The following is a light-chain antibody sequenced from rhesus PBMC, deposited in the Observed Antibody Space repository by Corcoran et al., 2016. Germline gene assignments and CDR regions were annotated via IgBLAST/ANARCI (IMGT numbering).Light chain of an antibody. CDR3: QQYSDWPLT. CDR1: QSVSNN. CDR2: GAS. V-gene: IGKV3-42*03. J-gene: IGKJ4*01. Sequence: EIVLTQSPATLSSSPGERVALSCRATQSVSNNLAWYQQKPGQAPRVFIYGASNRATDIPDRFSGNGSGTDFILTISSLEPEDFALYYCQQYSDWPLTFGGGTKVGIK.